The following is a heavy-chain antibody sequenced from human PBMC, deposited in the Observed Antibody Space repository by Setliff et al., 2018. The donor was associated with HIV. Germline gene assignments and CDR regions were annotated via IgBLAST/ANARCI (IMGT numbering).Heavy chain of an antibody. D-gene: IGHD2-15*01. V-gene: IGHV4-34*01. CDR3: ARGGLGVVGAIDY. Sequence: SETLSLTCAVYGGSFSGYYWTWIRQPPGRGLEWIGEIIHSGGTNYNQSLKSRVTISVDTSKNQFSLNLSSVTAADTAVYYCARGGLGVVGAIDYWSQGTLVTVS. CDR2: IIHSGGT. CDR1: GGSFSGYY. J-gene: IGHJ4*02.